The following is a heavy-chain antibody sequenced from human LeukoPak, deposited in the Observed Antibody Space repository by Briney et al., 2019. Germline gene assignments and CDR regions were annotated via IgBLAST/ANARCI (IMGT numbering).Heavy chain of an antibody. CDR2: IRYDGSNK. CDR3: AKIQQQLVRPLRTERDLVSDAFDI. V-gene: IGHV3-30*02. Sequence: PGGSLRLSCVASGFTFSSYGMHWVRQAPGKGLEWVAFIRYDGSNKYYADSVKGRFTISRDNSKNTLYLQMNSLRAEDTAVYYCAKIQQQLVRPLRTERDLVSDAFDIWGQGTMVTVSS. D-gene: IGHD6-13*01. J-gene: IGHJ3*02. CDR1: GFTFSSYG.